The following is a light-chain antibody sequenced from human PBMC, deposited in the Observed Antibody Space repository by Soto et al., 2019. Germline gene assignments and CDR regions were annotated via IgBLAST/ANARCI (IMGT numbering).Light chain of an antibody. V-gene: IGKV1-5*01. CDR3: QQYNSYSPT. J-gene: IGKJ2*01. CDR1: QSISSW. CDR2: DAS. Sequence: DIQMTQSPSTLSASVGDRVTITCRASQSISSWLAWYQQKPGKAPKLLIYDASSLESGVPSRFSGSGSGTEFTLTIISLQPDDFATYYCQQYNSYSPTFGQGTKQEIK.